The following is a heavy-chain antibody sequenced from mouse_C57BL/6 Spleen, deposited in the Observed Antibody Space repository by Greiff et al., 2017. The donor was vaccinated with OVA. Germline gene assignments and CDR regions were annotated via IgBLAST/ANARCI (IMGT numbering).Heavy chain of an antibody. V-gene: IGHV1-82*01. D-gene: IGHD1-1*01. Sequence: QVQLKQSGPELVKPGASVKFSCKASGYAFSSSWMHWVKQRPGQGLEWLGRIYPGDGDTNYNGKFKGKATLTADKSSSTAYMQLSSLTSEDSAVYVCARARGATVVNDWYFDVWGTGTTVTVSS. J-gene: IGHJ1*03. CDR3: ARARGATVVNDWYFDV. CDR2: IYPGDGDT. CDR1: GYAFSSSW.